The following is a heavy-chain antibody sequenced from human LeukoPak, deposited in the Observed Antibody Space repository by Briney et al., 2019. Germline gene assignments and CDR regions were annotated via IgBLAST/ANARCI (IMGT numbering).Heavy chain of an antibody. CDR2: ISYDGSNK. D-gene: IGHD3-10*01. V-gene: IGHV3-30*18. J-gene: IGHJ4*02. Sequence: GRSLRLSCAASGFTFSSYGMHWVRQAPGKGLEWVAVISYDGSNKYYAGSVKGRFTISRDNSKNTLYLQMNSLRAEDTAVYYCAKDFASVVPYYGSGTDYWGQGTLVTVSS. CDR3: AKDFASVVPYYGSGTDY. CDR1: GFTFSSYG.